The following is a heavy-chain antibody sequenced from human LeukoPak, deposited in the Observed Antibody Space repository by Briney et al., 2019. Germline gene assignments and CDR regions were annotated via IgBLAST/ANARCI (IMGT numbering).Heavy chain of an antibody. CDR2: INPKSGGT. CDR1: GYTFTGSY. J-gene: IGHJ5*01. Sequence: GASVKVSCKASGYTFTGSYIHWVRQAPGQGLECLGWINPKSGGTKYAQKFQGRVTMTSDTSTSTAYLEMRSLRSDDTAQYYCARDGGSWEQPHWFDSWGQGTLVTVSS. V-gene: IGHV1-2*02. CDR3: ARDGGSWEQPHWFDS. D-gene: IGHD1-26*01.